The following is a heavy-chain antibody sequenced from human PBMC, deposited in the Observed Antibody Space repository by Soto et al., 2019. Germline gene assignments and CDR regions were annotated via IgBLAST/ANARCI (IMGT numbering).Heavy chain of an antibody. V-gene: IGHV4-59*01. CDR2: IYFRGRGSI. D-gene: IGHD7-27*01. CDR3: ARGGARRPSNCNYYGMDV. J-gene: IGHJ6*02. Sequence: QVQLQESGPGLVKPSETLSLTCTVSGGSISSYYWSWIRQPPGKGLEWIGYIYFRGRGSINYNPSIKGRVTMSVDTSTNHFSLNLCAVTASETAVYYCARGGARRPSNCNYYGMDVWGQGTTVTVSS. CDR1: GGSISSYY.